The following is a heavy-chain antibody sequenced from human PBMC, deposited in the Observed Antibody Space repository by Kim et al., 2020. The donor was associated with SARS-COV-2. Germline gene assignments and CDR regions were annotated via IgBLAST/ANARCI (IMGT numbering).Heavy chain of an antibody. V-gene: IGHV4-34*01. CDR2: INHSGST. D-gene: IGHD4-17*01. J-gene: IGHJ6*03. CDR3: ARHKLRDYYYYMDV. Sequence: SETLSLTCAVYGGSFSGYYWSWIRQPPGKGLEWIGEINHSGSTNYNPSLKSRVTISVDTSKNQFSLKLSSVTAADTAVYYCARHKLRDYYYYMDVWGKGTTVTVSS. CDR1: GGSFSGYY.